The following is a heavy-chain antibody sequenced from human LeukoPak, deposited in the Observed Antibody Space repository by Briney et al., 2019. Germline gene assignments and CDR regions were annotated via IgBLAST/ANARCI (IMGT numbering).Heavy chain of an antibody. Sequence: SETLSLTCTVSGGSISSISYYWGWIRQPPGKGLEWIGSTHYSGSTYYNPSLKSRVTISVDTSKNQFSLKMTSVTAADTALYYCAREHFYGSGSFGTNWFDPWGQGILVTVSS. CDR2: THYSGST. J-gene: IGHJ5*02. V-gene: IGHV4-39*02. D-gene: IGHD3-10*01. CDR1: GGSISSISYY. CDR3: AREHFYGSGSFGTNWFDP.